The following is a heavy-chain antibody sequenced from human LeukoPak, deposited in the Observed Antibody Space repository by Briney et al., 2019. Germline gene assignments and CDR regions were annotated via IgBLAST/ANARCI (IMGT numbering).Heavy chain of an antibody. J-gene: IGHJ4*02. CDR1: GFTFSSYA. D-gene: IGHD2-2*01. V-gene: IGHV3-23*01. CDR2: ISGSGGST. Sequence: GGSLRLSCAASGFTFSSYAMSWVRQAPGKGLEWVSAISGSGGSTYYADSVKGRFTISRDNSKNTLYLQMNSLRAEDTAVYYCAKFYCSSTSCHPAGHWGQGTLVTVSS. CDR3: AKFYCSSTSCHPAGH.